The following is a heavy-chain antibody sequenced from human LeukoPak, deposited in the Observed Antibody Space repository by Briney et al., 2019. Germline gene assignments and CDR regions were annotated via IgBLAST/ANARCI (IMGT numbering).Heavy chain of an antibody. CDR1: GESFRGPY. CDR2: INHIGTT. V-gene: IGHV4-34*01. Sequence: SETLSLTCAVYGESFRGPYWSWVRQTPGKGLEWIGEINHIGTTKSNPSLKSRVTISVDTSKNQFSLNLTSVTAADTAVYYCARQSQSGSSYWGQGIRVTVSS. D-gene: IGHD1-26*01. J-gene: IGHJ4*02. CDR3: ARQSQSGSSY.